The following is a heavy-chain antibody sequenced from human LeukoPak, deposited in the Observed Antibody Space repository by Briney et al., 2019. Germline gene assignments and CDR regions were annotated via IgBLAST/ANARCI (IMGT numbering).Heavy chain of an antibody. V-gene: IGHV4-4*02. CDR3: ARAEAVAGQFDY. J-gene: IGHJ4*02. D-gene: IGHD6-19*01. CDR1: GGSISSSNW. CDR2: IYHSGST. Sequence: PSETLSLTCAVSGGSISSSNWWSWVRQPPEKGLEWIGEIYHSGSTNYNPSLKSRVTISVDKSKNQFSLKLSSVTAADTAVYYCARAEAVAGQFDYWGQGTLVTVSS.